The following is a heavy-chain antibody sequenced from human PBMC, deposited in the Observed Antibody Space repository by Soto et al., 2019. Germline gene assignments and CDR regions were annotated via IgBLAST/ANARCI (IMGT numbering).Heavy chain of an antibody. Sequence: PGGSLSLSCAASGFTVSSNYMSWVRQAPGKGLEWVSVIYSGGSTYYADSVKGRFTISRDNSKNTLYLQMNSLRAEDTAVYYCARHSGYDGIYYYYGMDVWGQGTTVTGSS. CDR3: ARHSGYDGIYYYYGMDV. CDR1: GFTVSSNY. V-gene: IGHV3-53*01. J-gene: IGHJ6*02. D-gene: IGHD5-12*01. CDR2: IYSGGST.